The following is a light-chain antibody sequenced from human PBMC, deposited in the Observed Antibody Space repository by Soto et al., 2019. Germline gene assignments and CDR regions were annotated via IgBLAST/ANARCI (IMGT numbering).Light chain of an antibody. CDR1: SRDVGGYDY. Sequence: QSALTQPASGSGSPRQSIAISCTGTSRDVGGYDYVSWYQQHPDKAPKLMIYEVTKRPSWVSNRFSGSKSGNTASLTISGLQPEDEADYYCSSHTSGRTRVFGSGTKVTVL. J-gene: IGLJ1*01. CDR2: EVT. V-gene: IGLV2-14*01. CDR3: SSHTSGRTRV.